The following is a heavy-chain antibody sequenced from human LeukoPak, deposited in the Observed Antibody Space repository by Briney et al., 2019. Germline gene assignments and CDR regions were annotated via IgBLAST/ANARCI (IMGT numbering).Heavy chain of an antibody. D-gene: IGHD3-10*01. Sequence: GASVKVSRKASGGTFSNYAISWVRQAPGQGLEWMGGIISIFGTTNYAQKFQGRVTITADESTSTAYMELSSLRSEDTAIYYCAREDGSGSYLDYWGQGTLVTVSS. CDR3: AREDGSGSYLDY. CDR1: GGTFSNYA. J-gene: IGHJ4*02. CDR2: IISIFGTT. V-gene: IGHV1-69*13.